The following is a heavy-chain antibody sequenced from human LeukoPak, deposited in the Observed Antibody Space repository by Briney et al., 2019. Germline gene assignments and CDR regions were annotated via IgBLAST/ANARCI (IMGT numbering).Heavy chain of an antibody. CDR2: ISAYNGNT. Sequence: ASVKVSCKASGYTFTSYGISWVRQAPGQGLEWMGWISAYNGNTNYAQKLQGRVTMTPDTSTSTAYMELRSLRSDDTAVYYCARAGIVGARAPAFDIWGQGTMVTVSS. D-gene: IGHD1-26*01. CDR1: GYTFTSYG. V-gene: IGHV1-18*01. J-gene: IGHJ3*02. CDR3: ARAGIVGARAPAFDI.